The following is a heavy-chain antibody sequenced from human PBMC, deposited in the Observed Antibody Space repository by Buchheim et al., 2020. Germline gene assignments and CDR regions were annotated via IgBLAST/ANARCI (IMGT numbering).Heavy chain of an antibody. D-gene: IGHD2-2*01. CDR2: INSGGTT. CDR3: AKDRSTSNYYFYGMDV. V-gene: IGHV3-23*04. Sequence: EVQVVESGGGLVQPGGSLRLSCAASGFTFSSYAMNWVRQAPGKGLEWVSGINSGGTTYNADSVKGRFTISRDNSKNTLYLQMNSLRAEDTAVYYCAKDRSTSNYYFYGMDVWGQGTT. CDR1: GFTFSSYA. J-gene: IGHJ6*02.